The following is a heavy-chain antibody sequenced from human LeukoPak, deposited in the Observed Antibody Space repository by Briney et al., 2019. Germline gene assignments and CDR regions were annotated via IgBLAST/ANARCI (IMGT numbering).Heavy chain of an antibody. Sequence: SETLSLTCTVSGGSISSYYWSWIRQPPGKGLEWIGYIYYSGSTNYNPPLKSRVTISVDTSKNQFSLKLSSVTAADTAVYYCARGGYSSGWYSVDYWGQGTLVTVSS. D-gene: IGHD6-19*01. CDR3: ARGGYSSGWYSVDY. CDR2: IYYSGST. CDR1: GGSISSYY. V-gene: IGHV4-59*01. J-gene: IGHJ4*02.